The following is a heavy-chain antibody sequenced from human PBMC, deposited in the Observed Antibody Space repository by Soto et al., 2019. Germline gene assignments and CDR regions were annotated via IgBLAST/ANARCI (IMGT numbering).Heavy chain of an antibody. Sequence: EVHLLDSGGGLVQPGGSLRLSCAASGFTFSNYVMSWVRQAPGKGLEWVASMSGSGDNTYYADSVKGRFTISRDNSNNTLFLKMNSLRAEDTAGYYCAKLPLVLALGFANWGQGTLVTVSS. J-gene: IGHJ4*02. CDR1: GFTFSNYV. CDR2: MSGSGDNT. V-gene: IGHV3-23*01. CDR3: AKLPLVLALGFAN. D-gene: IGHD3-10*01.